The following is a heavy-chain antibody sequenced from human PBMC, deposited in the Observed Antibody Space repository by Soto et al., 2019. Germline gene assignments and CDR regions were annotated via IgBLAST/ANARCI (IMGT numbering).Heavy chain of an antibody. CDR3: ARGGDDFWSGYSPRGQYYYYYGRDV. D-gene: IGHD3-3*01. CDR2: IIPIFGTA. V-gene: IGHV1-69*01. J-gene: IGHJ6*02. CDR1: GGTFSSYA. Sequence: QVQLVQSGAEVKKPGSSVKVSCKASGGTFSSYAISWVRQAPGQGLEWMGGIIPIFGTANYAQKIQGRVTIPADESTSTAYMELSSLRSEGTAGYYCARGGDDFWSGYSPRGQYYYYYGRDVWVQGTTVTVSS.